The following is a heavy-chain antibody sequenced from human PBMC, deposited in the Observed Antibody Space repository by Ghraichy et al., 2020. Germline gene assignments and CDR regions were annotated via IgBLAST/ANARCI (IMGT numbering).Heavy chain of an antibody. J-gene: IGHJ4*02. D-gene: IGHD3-10*01. CDR2: IYYSGDT. CDR1: GGTITSASYY. Sequence: ETLSLTCNVSGGTITSASYYWAWIRQPPGMGLEWIGNIYYSGDTYYNSSLKSRVTMSIDSSKNQFPLRLHSVTAPDTAVYFCASLRVPGDFDYWGQGTLVTVSS. V-gene: IGHV4-39*01. CDR3: ASLRVPGDFDY.